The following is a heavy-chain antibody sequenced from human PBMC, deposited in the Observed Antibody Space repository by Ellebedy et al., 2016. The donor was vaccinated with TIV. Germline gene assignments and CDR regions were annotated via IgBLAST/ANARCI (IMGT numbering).Heavy chain of an antibody. J-gene: IGHJ3*02. D-gene: IGHD1-14*01. Sequence: GSLRLSXAVYGGSFSGYYWSWIRQPPGKGLEWIGEINHSGSTNYNPSLKSRVTISVDTSKNQFSLKLSSVTAADTAVYYCARAQPYAFDIWGQGTMVTVSS. CDR1: GGSFSGYY. V-gene: IGHV4-34*01. CDR3: ARAQPYAFDI. CDR2: INHSGST.